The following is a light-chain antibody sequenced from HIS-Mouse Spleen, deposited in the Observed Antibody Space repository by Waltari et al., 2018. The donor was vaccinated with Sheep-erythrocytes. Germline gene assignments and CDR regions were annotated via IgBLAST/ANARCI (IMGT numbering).Light chain of an antibody. J-gene: IGKJ3*01. CDR1: QSISSY. Sequence: DIQMTQSPSSLSASVGDRVTITCRASQSISSYLNWYQQKPGKAPKLLIYAASSLQSGVPSRCSGSGSGTDFTLTISSLQPEDFATYYCQQSYSTPQFTFGPGTKVEIK. V-gene: IGKV1-39*01. CDR3: QQSYSTPQFT. CDR2: AAS.